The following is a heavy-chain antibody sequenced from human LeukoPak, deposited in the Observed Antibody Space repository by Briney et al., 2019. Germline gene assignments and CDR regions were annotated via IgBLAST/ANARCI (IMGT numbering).Heavy chain of an antibody. CDR2: IKQDGSNK. V-gene: IGHV3-7*01. CDR1: GFTFSSYW. Sequence: GGSLRLSCAASGFTFSSYWMSWVRQAPGKGLEWVANIKQDGSNKYYVYSVKGRFTISIDNAKSLLYLQMSSLRAENRAVYDCPRSTFDFWSGYRFDYWGQGNLVTVSS. CDR3: PRSTFDFWSGYRFDY. J-gene: IGHJ4*02. D-gene: IGHD3-3*01.